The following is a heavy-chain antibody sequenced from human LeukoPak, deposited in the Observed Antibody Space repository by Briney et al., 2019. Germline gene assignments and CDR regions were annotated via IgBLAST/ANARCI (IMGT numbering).Heavy chain of an antibody. CDR3: AKWIFGWGFDY. CDR1: GGSISSSSYY. CDR2: IFHSGST. V-gene: IGHV4-39*07. Sequence: SETLSLTCTVSGGSISSSSYYWGWIRQPPGKGLEWIGEIFHSGSTNYNPSLKSRVTISVDKSKSQFSLKLTSVTAADTAVYYCAKWIFGWGFDYWGQGTLVTVSS. J-gene: IGHJ4*02. D-gene: IGHD2-2*03.